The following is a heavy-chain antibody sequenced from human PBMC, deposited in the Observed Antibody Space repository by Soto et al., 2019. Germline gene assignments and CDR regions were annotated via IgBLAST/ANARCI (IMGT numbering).Heavy chain of an antibody. CDR2: IKQDESEK. V-gene: IGHV3-7*01. D-gene: IGHD3-16*01. Sequence: EVQLVESGGGLVQPGGSLRISCTVSGFSFSSYWMSWVRQAPGKGLEWVASIKQDESEKYYVDSVKGRFTISRDNVDDSLVLQMNSLCADDTAVYFCVRDVAFDYVNWGQGTLVTVSS. CDR1: GFSFSSYW. CDR3: VRDVAFDYVN. J-gene: IGHJ4*02.